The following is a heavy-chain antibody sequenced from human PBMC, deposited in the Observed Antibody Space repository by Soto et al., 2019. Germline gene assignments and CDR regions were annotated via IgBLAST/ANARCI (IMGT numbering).Heavy chain of an antibody. CDR3: ARATLRDTAMVTEGMDV. CDR1: GGTFSSYA. CDR2: IIPIFGTA. J-gene: IGHJ6*02. V-gene: IGHV1-69*13. Sequence: SVKVSCKASGGTFSSYAISWVRQAPGQGLEWMGGIIPIFGTANYAQKFQGRVTITADESTSTAYMELSSLRSEDTAVYYCARATLRDTAMVTEGMDVWGQGTTVTVSS. D-gene: IGHD5-18*01.